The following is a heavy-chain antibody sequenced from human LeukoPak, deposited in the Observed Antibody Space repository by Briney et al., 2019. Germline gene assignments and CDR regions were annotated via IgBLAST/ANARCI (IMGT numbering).Heavy chain of an antibody. CDR1: GFTFSNYS. CDR2: IISSSIFT. J-gene: IGHJ4*02. V-gene: IGHV3-21*01. D-gene: IGHD6-19*01. CDR3: AFPAIGSGWYIPLYY. Sequence: GGSLRLSCAASGFTFSNYSMHWVRHAPGKGLECGSCIISSSIFTYYADSVKSPSTTSRDNAKRSLYLQMNSLRAEDTPVYYSAFPAIGSGWYIPLYYWGQGTLVTVSS.